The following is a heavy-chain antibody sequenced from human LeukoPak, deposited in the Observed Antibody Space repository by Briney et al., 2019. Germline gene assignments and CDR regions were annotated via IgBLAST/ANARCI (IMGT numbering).Heavy chain of an antibody. CDR1: GFTFSDLT. CDR3: ARDLREYYYDSSGYSSAHY. J-gene: IGHJ4*02. Sequence: GGSLRLSCTASGFTFSDLTMSWVRQAPGKGLEWVSRIRGSGVSIYYADSVKGRFTISRDNSKNTLYLQMNSLRAEDTAVYYCARDLREYYYDSSGYSSAHYWGQGTLVTVSS. V-gene: IGHV3-23*01. CDR2: IRGSGVSI. D-gene: IGHD3-22*01.